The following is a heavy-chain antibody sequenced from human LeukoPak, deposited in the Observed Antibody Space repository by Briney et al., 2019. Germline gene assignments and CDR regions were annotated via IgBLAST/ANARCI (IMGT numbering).Heavy chain of an antibody. CDR3: ATAPVQLGYYGMDV. Sequence: ASVKVSCKASGYTFTSYYMHWVRQAPGQGLEWMGIINPSGGSTSYAQKFQGRVTMTEDTSTDTAYMELSSLRSENTAVYYCATAPVQLGYYGMDVWGQGTTVTVSS. V-gene: IGHV1-46*01. D-gene: IGHD1-1*01. CDR2: INPSGGST. CDR1: GYTFTSYY. J-gene: IGHJ6*02.